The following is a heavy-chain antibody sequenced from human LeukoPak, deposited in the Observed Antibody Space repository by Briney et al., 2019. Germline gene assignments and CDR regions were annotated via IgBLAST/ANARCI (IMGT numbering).Heavy chain of an antibody. J-gene: IGHJ3*02. Sequence: PGGSLRLSCAASGFTFSSYWMSWVRQAPGKGLEWVANIKQDGSEKYYVDSVKGRFTISRDNAKNTLYLQMNSLRAEDTAVYYCARELGINAFDIWGQGTMVTVSS. CDR3: ARELGINAFDI. CDR1: GFTFSSYW. CDR2: IKQDGSEK. D-gene: IGHD7-27*01. V-gene: IGHV3-7*01.